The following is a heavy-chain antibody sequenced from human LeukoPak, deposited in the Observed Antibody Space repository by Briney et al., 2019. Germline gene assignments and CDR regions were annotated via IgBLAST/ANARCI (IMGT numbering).Heavy chain of an antibody. Sequence: GGSLRLSCAASGFTFSGYWVHWVRQVPGKGLVWVSRINNDGSSTTYADSVKGRFTISRDNAENSLYLLLNSLRVKDTAVYYCARGSTLGSCTSSSCHNWFDPWGQGTLVTVSS. CDR3: ARGSTLGSCTSSSCHNWFDP. V-gene: IGHV3-74*01. D-gene: IGHD2-2*01. CDR2: INNDGSST. J-gene: IGHJ5*02. CDR1: GFTFSGYW.